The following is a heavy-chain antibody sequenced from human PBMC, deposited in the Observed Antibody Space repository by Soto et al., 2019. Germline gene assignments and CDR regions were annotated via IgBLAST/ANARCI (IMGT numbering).Heavy chain of an antibody. D-gene: IGHD6-19*01. CDR3: TTAAGESGWLEY. J-gene: IGHJ4*02. Sequence: GGSLGPACAACIFTFSNAWMISVRQAPGKGLEWVGRIKSKTDGGTTDYAARVKGRFTIASDDSKNTLYLKMTSLKTSDTAVYYCTTAAGESGWLEYWGQGTLVTVSS. CDR1: IFTFSNAW. V-gene: IGHV3-15*01. CDR2: IKSKTDGGTT.